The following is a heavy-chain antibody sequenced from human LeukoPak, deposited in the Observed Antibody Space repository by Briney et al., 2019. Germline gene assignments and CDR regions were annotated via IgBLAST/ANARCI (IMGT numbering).Heavy chain of an antibody. Sequence: SALTLVKPTQSLTLSCNFSGLSLRTSGEGVGWIRHLPGKALAWLDLIYWNDDKRYSPSLNSRLTITKNSSKNQVVLTMTNMDPVDAATYYGAHSVHDFWSGCHHFDYWGQGTLVTVSS. CDR3: AHSVHDFWSGCHHFDY. J-gene: IGHJ4*02. D-gene: IGHD3-3*01. CDR1: GLSLRTSGEG. CDR2: IYWNDDK. V-gene: IGHV2-5*01.